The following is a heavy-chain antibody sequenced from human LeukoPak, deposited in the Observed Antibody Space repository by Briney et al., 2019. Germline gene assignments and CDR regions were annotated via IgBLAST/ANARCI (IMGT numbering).Heavy chain of an antibody. CDR3: ARGAGATRSVYYYGMDV. CDR2: INPNSGGT. Sequence: ASVKVSCKASGYTFTGYYMHWVRQAPGQGLKWMGWINPNSGGTNYAQKFQGRVTITRDTSISTAYMELSRLRSDDTAVYHCARGAGATRSVYYYGMDVWGQGTTVTVSS. CDR1: GYTFTGYY. J-gene: IGHJ6*02. V-gene: IGHV1-2*02. D-gene: IGHD1-26*01.